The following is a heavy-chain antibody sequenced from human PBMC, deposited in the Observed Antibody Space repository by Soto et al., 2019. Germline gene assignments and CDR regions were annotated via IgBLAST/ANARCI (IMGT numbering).Heavy chain of an antibody. J-gene: IGHJ5*02. CDR3: ARGVRGIAAAGALFDP. D-gene: IGHD6-13*01. CDR1: GFTFSGYA. V-gene: IGHV3-64*01. Sequence: GGSLRLSCAASGFTFSGYAMHWVRQAPGKGLEYVSAISSNGGSTYYANSVKGRFTISRDNSKNTLYLQMGSLRAEDMAVYYCARGVRGIAAAGALFDPWGQGTLVTVSS. CDR2: ISSNGGST.